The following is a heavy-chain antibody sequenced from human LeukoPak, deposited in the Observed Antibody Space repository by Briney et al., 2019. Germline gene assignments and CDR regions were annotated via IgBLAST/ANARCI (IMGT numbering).Heavy chain of an antibody. D-gene: IGHD2-2*01. V-gene: IGHV6-1*01. CDR3: ARRLTQYDCFDP. CDR1: GDSVSSNSVT. Sequence: SQTLSLTCAISGDSVSSNSVTWNWIRQSPSRGLEWLGRTYYRTTWYNDYAVSVRGRITVNPDTSKNQFSLHLNSVTPEDTAVYYCARRLTQYDCFDPWGQGILVTVSS. J-gene: IGHJ5*02. CDR2: TYYRTTWYN.